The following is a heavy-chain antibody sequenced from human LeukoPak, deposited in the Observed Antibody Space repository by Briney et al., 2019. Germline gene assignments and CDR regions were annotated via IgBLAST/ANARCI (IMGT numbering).Heavy chain of an antibody. Sequence: PGGSLRLSCAASGFTFSSYGMHWVRQAPGKGLEWVAVISYDGSNKYYADSVKGRFTISRDNSKNTLYLQMNSLRAEDTAVYYCAKDGSSGYYVAFDIWGQGTMVTVSS. CDR2: ISYDGSNK. CDR1: GFTFSSYG. V-gene: IGHV3-30*18. CDR3: AKDGSSGYYVAFDI. J-gene: IGHJ3*02. D-gene: IGHD3-22*01.